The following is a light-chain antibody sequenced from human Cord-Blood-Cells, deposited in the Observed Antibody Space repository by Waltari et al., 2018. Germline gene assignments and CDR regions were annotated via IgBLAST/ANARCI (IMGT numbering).Light chain of an antibody. CDR3: SSYTSSSTYV. J-gene: IGLJ1*01. Sequence: QSALTQPRPVSGSPGPSVTISCTGTSSDVGGSDDVSWYQQHPGKAPKLMIYDVSKRPSGVSNRFSGSKSGNTASLTISGLQAEDEADYYCSSYTSSSTYVFGTGTKVTVL. V-gene: IGLV2-11*01. CDR1: SSDVGGSDD. CDR2: DVS.